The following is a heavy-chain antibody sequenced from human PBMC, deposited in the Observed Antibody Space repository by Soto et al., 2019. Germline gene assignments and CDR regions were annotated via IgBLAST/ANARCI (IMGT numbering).Heavy chain of an antibody. CDR3: ARGSSWAYFDY. CDR1: GYTFTSYA. J-gene: IGHJ4*02. D-gene: IGHD6-13*01. Sequence: QVQLVQSGAEVKKPGASVKVSCRASGYTFTSYAIHWVRQAPGQRLEWMGWINTADDSKEFSQSRVTITRDTSASIVYMDLSSLRSGDTAVYYCARGSSWAYFDYWGQGTLVTVSS. V-gene: IGHV1-3*04. CDR2: INTADDSK.